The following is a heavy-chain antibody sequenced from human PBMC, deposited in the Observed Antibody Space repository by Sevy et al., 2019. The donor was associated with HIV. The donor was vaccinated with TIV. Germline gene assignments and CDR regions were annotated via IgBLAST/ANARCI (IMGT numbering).Heavy chain of an antibody. CDR2: INSDGSST. V-gene: IGHV3-74*01. CDR3: ARGDYSSGWYP. D-gene: IGHD6-19*01. J-gene: IGHJ5*02. Sequence: LSLTCAASGFTFSSYWMHWVRQAPGKGLVWVSRINSDGSSTSYADSVKGRFTISRDNAKNTLYLQMNSLRAEDTAVYYCARGDYSSGWYPWGQGTLVTVSS. CDR1: GFTFSSYW.